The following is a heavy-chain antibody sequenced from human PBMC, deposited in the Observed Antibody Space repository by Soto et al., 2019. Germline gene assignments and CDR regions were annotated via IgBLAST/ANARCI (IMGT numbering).Heavy chain of an antibody. J-gene: IGHJ6*02. CDR3: ARDFYGSTTSAYYYYGMDV. Sequence: SETLSLTCTVSGGSISSYYWSWIRQPAGKGLELIGRIYASGSTNYNPSLKSRVSMSVDTSKNQFSLELTSVTAADMAVYYCARDFYGSTTSAYYYYGMDVWGQGTTVTVSS. CDR1: GGSISSYY. V-gene: IGHV4-4*07. CDR2: IYASGST. D-gene: IGHD2-2*01.